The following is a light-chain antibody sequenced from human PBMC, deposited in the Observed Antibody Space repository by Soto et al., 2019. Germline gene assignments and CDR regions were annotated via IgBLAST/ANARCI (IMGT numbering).Light chain of an antibody. Sequence: EIVMTQSPPTLSVSPGERATLSCRASQSVSSNLAWYQKKPGQAPRLLIYGASTRATGIPARFSGRGSGTEFTLTISSLQSEDFAGYYCQQYNNWPWTFGREPNVELK. J-gene: IGKJ1*01. V-gene: IGKV3-15*01. CDR3: QQYNNWPWT. CDR2: GAS. CDR1: QSVSSN.